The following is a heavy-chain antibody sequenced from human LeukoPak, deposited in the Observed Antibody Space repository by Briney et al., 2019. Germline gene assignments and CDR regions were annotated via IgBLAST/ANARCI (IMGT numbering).Heavy chain of an antibody. CDR2: IKGDESAR. CDR3: ARDVGGSLDY. V-gene: IGHV3-7*01. Sequence: GGSLRLSCAASGFTFSTYWTAWVRQAPGKGLEWVANIKGDESARHQADSVKGRFTISRDNAQNSVYLQMSSLGGEDTAVYYCARDVGGSLDYCGQGTLVTVSS. J-gene: IGHJ4*02. D-gene: IGHD1-26*01. CDR1: GFTFSTYW.